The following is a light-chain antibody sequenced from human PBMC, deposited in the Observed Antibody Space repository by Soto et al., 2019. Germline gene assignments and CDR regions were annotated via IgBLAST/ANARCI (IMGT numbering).Light chain of an antibody. CDR2: GND. Sequence: QAVVTQPPSASGTPGQGVTISCSGSSSNIGSNVVNWYQQLPGTAPKLLIYGNDQRPSGVPDRFSGSKSGTSASLAISGLHSEDEADYYCAAWDDSLIVVAFGGGTQLTVL. CDR3: AAWDDSLIVVA. V-gene: IGLV1-44*01. CDR1: SSNIGSNV. J-gene: IGLJ2*01.